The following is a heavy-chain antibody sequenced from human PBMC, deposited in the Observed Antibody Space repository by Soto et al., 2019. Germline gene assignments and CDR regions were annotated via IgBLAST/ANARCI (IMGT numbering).Heavy chain of an antibody. J-gene: IGHJ3*02. Sequence: QVQLVQSGAEVKKPGSSVKVSCKASGGTFSSYAISWVRQAPGQGLEWMGGIIPICVTANYAQKFQGRVTIIADEYTSKGHTELSSLRSESKAVYSGASGDSAYYSDSSGYYAFDIWGQGTMVTVSS. D-gene: IGHD3-22*01. V-gene: IGHV1-69*01. CDR3: ASGDSAYYSDSSGYYAFDI. CDR2: IIPICVTA. CDR1: GGTFSSYA.